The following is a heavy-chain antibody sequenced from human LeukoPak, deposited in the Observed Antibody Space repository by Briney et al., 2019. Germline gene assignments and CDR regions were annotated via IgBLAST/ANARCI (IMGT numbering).Heavy chain of an antibody. V-gene: IGHV3-33*06. CDR3: AKKSLCSGGSGSPNFDY. J-gene: IGHJ4*02. CDR2: IWYDGSNI. Sequence: GGSLRLSCAASGFTFSSYGMHWVRQAPGKGLEWVADIWYDGSNIYYADSVKCCFTISRDNSKNTLYLQMKSLRAEDSVVYYCAKKSLCSGGSGSPNFDYWGQGAL. CDR1: GFTFSSYG. D-gene: IGHD2-15*01.